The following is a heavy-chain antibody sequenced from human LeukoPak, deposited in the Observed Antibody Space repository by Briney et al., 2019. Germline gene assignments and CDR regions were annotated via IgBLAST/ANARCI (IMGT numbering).Heavy chain of an antibody. CDR1: GFTFSSNY. D-gene: IGHD3-22*01. CDR2: IYSGGIT. J-gene: IGHJ4*02. V-gene: IGHV3-53*01. CDR3: VRGGDFITMMPH. Sequence: GGSLRLSCAASGFTFSSNYMSWVRQAPGKGLEWVSVIYSGGITYYADSVKGRFTISRDISKNTLYLQMNSLRAEDTAVYYCVRGGDFITMMPHWGQGTLVTVSS.